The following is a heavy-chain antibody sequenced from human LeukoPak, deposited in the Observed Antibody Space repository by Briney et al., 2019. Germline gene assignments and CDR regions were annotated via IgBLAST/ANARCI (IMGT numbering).Heavy chain of an antibody. J-gene: IGHJ5*02. CDR2: IYYSGST. CDR1: GGSISSSSYY. CDR3: ARRGYCSGGSCYRWFDP. D-gene: IGHD2-15*01. V-gene: IGHV4-39*01. Sequence: PSETLSLTCTVSGGSISSSSYYWGWIRQPPGKGLEWIGSIYYSGSTYYNPSLKSRATISVDTSKNQFSLKLSSVTAADTAVYYCARRGYCSGGSCYRWFDPWGQGTLVTVSS.